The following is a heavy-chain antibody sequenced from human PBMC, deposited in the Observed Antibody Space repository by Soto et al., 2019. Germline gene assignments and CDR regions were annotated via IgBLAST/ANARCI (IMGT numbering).Heavy chain of an antibody. V-gene: IGHV1-69*12. J-gene: IGHJ5*02. CDR1: GGTFSSYA. CDR2: IIPIFGTA. D-gene: IGHD3-22*01. Sequence: QVQLVQSGAEVKKPGSSVKVSCKASGGTFSSYAINWVRQAPGQGLEWMGGIIPIFGTANYAQKFQGRVTITADESTSTAYMELSSLRSEDTAVYYCARDRGPSSGYYPDWFDPWGQGTLVTVSS. CDR3: ARDRGPSSGYYPDWFDP.